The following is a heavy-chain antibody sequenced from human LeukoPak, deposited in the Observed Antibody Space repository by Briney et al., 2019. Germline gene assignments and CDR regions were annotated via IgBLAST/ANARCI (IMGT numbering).Heavy chain of an antibody. CDR2: ISAYNGNT. V-gene: IGHV1-18*01. Sequence: ASAKVSCKASGYTFTSYGISWVRQAPGQGLEWMGWISAYNGNTNYAQKLQGRVTITTDTSTSTAYLELRSLRSDDTPVYYCARDHRYCSSTSCPRYAYYYYYMDVWGKGTTVTVSS. D-gene: IGHD2-2*01. CDR1: GYTFTSYG. J-gene: IGHJ6*03. CDR3: ARDHRYCSSTSCPRYAYYYYYMDV.